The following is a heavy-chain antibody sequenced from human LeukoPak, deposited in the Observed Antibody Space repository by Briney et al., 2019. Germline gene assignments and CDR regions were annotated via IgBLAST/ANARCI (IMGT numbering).Heavy chain of an antibody. J-gene: IGHJ3*02. V-gene: IGHV4-39*07. D-gene: IGHD3-22*01. CDR1: GDSISSSSSY. Sequence: SETLSLTCTVSGDSISSSSSYWGWIRQPPGEGLEWIGSIYYSGSTYYNPSLKSRVTISVDTSKNQFSLKLSSVTAADTAVYYCACLTTADAFDICGQGTMVTVSS. CDR2: IYYSGST. CDR3: ACLTTADAFDI.